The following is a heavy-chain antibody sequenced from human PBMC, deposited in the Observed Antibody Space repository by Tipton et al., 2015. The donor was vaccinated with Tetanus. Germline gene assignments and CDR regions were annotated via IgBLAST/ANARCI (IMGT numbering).Heavy chain of an antibody. J-gene: IGHJ3*02. D-gene: IGHD1-26*01. CDR2: IWNDGSNK. CDR3: ATAGKWELLIDAFDI. CDR1: GFTFRSYS. V-gene: IGHV3-33*01. Sequence: SLRLSCAASGFTFRSYSMHWVRQAPGPGLEWVAVIWNDGSNKYYADSVKGRFTISRDNSKNTLYLPMNSLRAEDTAVYYCATAGKWELLIDAFDIWGQGTMGTVSS.